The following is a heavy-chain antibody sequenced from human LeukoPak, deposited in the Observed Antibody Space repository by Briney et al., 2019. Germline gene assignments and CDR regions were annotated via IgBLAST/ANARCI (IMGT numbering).Heavy chain of an antibody. D-gene: IGHD6-19*01. CDR2: VYLSGTT. V-gene: IGHV4-4*07. CDR3: GRVSSSGHGRAFDI. J-gene: IGHJ3*02. Sequence: PSETLSLTCIVSGGSMTGYWWSWIRQPAGKGLEWIGRVYLSGTTNYNPSPNSRVSMSVDTSKNQFSLKLNSVTAADTAMYYCGRVSSSGHGRAFDIWGQGTMVIVSS. CDR1: GGSMTGYW.